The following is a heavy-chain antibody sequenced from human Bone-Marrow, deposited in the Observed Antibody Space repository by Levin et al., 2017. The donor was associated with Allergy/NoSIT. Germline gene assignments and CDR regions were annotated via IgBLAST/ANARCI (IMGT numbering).Heavy chain of an antibody. J-gene: IGHJ6*03. CDR1: GGSFASGGYY. D-gene: IGHD6-13*01. CDR3: ARGWAGILYYFYMDV. V-gene: IGHV4-31*03. Sequence: SETLSLTCTVSGGSFASGGYYWNWVRRHPGKGLEWIGYTYSSGSAYYNPSLKSRVFISVDTSKSQFSLEVTSVTAADTAIYYCARGWAGILYYFYMDVWGKGTTVTVSS. CDR2: TYSSGSA.